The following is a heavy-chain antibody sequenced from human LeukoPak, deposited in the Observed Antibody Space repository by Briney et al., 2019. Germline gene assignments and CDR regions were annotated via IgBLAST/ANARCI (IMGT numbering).Heavy chain of an antibody. J-gene: IGHJ4*02. CDR3: ERADYGDSLKDY. Sequence: ASVKVSCKASGYTFTGYYMHWVRQAPGQGLEWMGWINPNSGGTNYAQKFQGRVTMTRDTSISTAYMELSRLRSDDTAGYYCERADYGDSLKDYGAQGTLVPVSS. V-gene: IGHV1-2*02. D-gene: IGHD4-17*01. CDR1: GYTFTGYY. CDR2: INPNSGGT.